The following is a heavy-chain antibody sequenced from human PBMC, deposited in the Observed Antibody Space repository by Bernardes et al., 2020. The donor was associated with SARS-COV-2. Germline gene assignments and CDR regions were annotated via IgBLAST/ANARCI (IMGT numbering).Heavy chain of an antibody. CDR2: ISGSGSTT. J-gene: IGHJ5*02. CDR1: GFTFSNYA. CDR3: AKGLFYGSRIWFDP. V-gene: IGHV3-23*01. D-gene: IGHD6-13*01. Sequence: GGSLRLSCAASGFTFSNYAMGWVRQAPGKGLEWVSAISGSGSTTYYADSVRGRFTISRDNSKKTLYLEKNSLTAEDTAIYYCAKGLFYGSRIWFDPWGQGTLVTVSS.